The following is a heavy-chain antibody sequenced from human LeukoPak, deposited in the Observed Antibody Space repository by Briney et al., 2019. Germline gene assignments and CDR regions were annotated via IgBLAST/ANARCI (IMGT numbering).Heavy chain of an antibody. D-gene: IGHD3-22*01. J-gene: IGHJ6*03. CDR1: GFTFSSYA. CDR2: ISGSGGST. CDR3: AKRYYYDSSGYYYYYYMVV. Sequence: GGSLRLSCATSGFTFSSYAMSWVRQAPGKGLEWVSAISGSGGSTYYADSVKGRFTISRDNSKNTLYLQMNSLRAEDTAVYYCAKRYYYDSSGYYYYYYMVVWSKGTTVTVSS. V-gene: IGHV3-23*01.